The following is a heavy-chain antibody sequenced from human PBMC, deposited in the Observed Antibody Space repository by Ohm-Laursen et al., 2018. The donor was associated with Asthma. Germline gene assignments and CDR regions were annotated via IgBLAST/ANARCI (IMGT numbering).Heavy chain of an antibody. CDR3: ARLLGHGDYGYYFDY. D-gene: IGHD2-21*01. V-gene: IGHV4-4*08. Sequence: TLSLTCAVSGGSISSYYWSWIRQPPGKGLEWIGHIHRTGSTNYNPSLESRVTISVDTSKNQFSLKLSSVTAADTAVYYCARLLGHGDYGYYFDYWGQGTLVTVSS. CDR1: GGSISSYY. CDR2: IHRTGST. J-gene: IGHJ4*02.